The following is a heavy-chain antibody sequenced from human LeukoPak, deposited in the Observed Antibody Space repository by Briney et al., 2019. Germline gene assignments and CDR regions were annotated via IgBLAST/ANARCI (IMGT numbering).Heavy chain of an antibody. CDR2: IIPSGGST. CDR1: GYTFIRYY. Sequence: ASVNVSFKASGYTFIRYYLHWVRQAPGQGREWMGIIIPSGGSTRYAQKFQGRVTMTRDTSTSTLYMELSSLRSEDTAVYYCARSLIVVVPAAGGDFDSWGQGTLVTVSS. D-gene: IGHD2-2*01. J-gene: IGHJ4*02. CDR3: ARSLIVVVPAAGGDFDS. V-gene: IGHV1-46*01.